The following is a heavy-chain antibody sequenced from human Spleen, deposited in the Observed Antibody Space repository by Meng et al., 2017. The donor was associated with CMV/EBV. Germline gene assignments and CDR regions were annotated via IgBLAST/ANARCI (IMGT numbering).Heavy chain of an antibody. CDR1: RFTFSRYA. CDR2: ISYDGSHK. D-gene: IGHD3-22*01. CDR3: TRDLPISRDRYDSCGLDY. J-gene: IGHJ4*02. Sequence: GESLKISCTASRFTFSRYAMHWVRQAPGKGLEWVALISYDGSHKDYSDSVKGRFTISRDNSKNTLYLQMNSLRPEDTAVCYCTRDLPISRDRYDSCGLDYWGQGALVTVSS. V-gene: IGHV3-30-3*01.